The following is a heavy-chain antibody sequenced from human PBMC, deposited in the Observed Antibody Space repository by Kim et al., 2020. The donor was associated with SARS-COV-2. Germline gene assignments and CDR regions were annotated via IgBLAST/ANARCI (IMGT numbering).Heavy chain of an antibody. CDR2: IYYSGST. J-gene: IGHJ6*02. D-gene: IGHD7-27*01. Sequence: SETLSLTCTVSGGSISSGGYYWSWIRQHPGKGLEWIGYIYYSGSTYYNPSLKSRVTISVDTSKNQFSLKLSSVTAADTAVYYCARLGNWGLIGHYYYYGMDVWGQGTTVTVSS. V-gene: IGHV4-31*03. CDR1: GGSISSGGYY. CDR3: ARLGNWGLIGHYYYYGMDV.